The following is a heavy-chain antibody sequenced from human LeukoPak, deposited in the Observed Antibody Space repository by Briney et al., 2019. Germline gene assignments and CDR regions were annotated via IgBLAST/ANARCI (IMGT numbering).Heavy chain of an antibody. V-gene: IGHV3-23*01. CDR1: GFTFSSYA. D-gene: IGHD2-8*01. Sequence: GGSLRLSCAASGFTFSSYAMSWVRQAPGKGLELVSAISGSGGSTYYADSVKGRFTISRDNSKNTLYLQLNRLRAEDTDVYYCAKAGRAIVLMVHALDYWGQGTLVTVSS. CDR3: AKAGRAIVLMVHALDY. J-gene: IGHJ4*02. CDR2: ISGSGGST.